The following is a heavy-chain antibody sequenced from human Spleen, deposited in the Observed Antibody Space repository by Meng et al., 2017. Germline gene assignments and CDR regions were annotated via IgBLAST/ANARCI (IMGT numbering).Heavy chain of an antibody. D-gene: IGHD2-2*01. V-gene: IGHV1-69*05. CDR1: GYTFTSYD. Sequence: SVKVSCKASGYTFTSYDINWVRQATGQGLEWMGGIIPIFGTANYAQKFQGRVTITTDESTSTAYMELSSLRSEDTAVYYCARGWREMVPAATGPVHDAFDIWGQGTMVTVSS. CDR2: IIPIFGTA. CDR3: ARGWREMVPAATGPVHDAFDI. J-gene: IGHJ3*02.